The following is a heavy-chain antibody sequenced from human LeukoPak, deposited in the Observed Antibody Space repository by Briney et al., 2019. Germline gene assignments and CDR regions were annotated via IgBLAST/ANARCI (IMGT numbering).Heavy chain of an antibody. D-gene: IGHD3-22*01. J-gene: IGHJ4*02. CDR1: GGSISSSSYY. V-gene: IGHV4-39*01. Sequence: PSETLSLTCTVSGGSISSSSYYWGWIRQPPGKGLEWIGSINYSGSTYYNPSLKSRFTISVDTSKNQFSLKLSSVTAADTAVYYCARLLYYYDSSGYPNLYYFDYWGQGTLVTVSS. CDR2: INYSGST. CDR3: ARLLYYYDSSGYPNLYYFDY.